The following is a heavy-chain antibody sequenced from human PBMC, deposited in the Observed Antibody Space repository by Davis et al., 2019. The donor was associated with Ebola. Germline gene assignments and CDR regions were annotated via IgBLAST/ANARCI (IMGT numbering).Heavy chain of an antibody. CDR3: AKAGLLWFGELGGDWFDP. CDR1: GFTFSSYG. Sequence: GESLRLSCAASGFTFSSYGMHCVRQATGKGLEWVAVISYDGSNKYYADSVKGRFTISRDNSTNTLYLQMNSLKAEDTAVYYCAKAGLLWFGELGGDWFDPWGQGTLVTVSS. CDR2: ISYDGSNK. V-gene: IGHV3-30*18. D-gene: IGHD3-10*01. J-gene: IGHJ5*02.